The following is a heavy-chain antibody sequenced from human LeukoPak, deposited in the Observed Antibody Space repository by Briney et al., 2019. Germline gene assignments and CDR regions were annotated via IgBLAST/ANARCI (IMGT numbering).Heavy chain of an antibody. CDR2: IYYSGST. J-gene: IGHJ4*02. Sequence: SETVSLPRTVSGDSISSYYWSWIRQPPGKGLEWIGYIYYSGSTNYNPSLKSRVTISVDTSKNQFSLKLSSVTAADTAVYYCARGMYYFDYWGQGTLVTVSS. CDR1: GDSISSYY. V-gene: IGHV4-59*01. CDR3: ARGMYYFDY.